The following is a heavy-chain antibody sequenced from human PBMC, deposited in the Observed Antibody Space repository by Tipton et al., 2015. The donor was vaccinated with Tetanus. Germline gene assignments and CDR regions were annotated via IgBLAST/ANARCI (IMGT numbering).Heavy chain of an antibody. V-gene: IGHV3-9*01. CDR1: GFTFDDYA. CDR2: ISWNSGSI. Sequence: SLRLSCAASGFTFDDYAMHWVRQAPGKGLEWVSGISWNSGSIGYADSVKGRFTISRDNAKNSLYLQMNSLRAEDTALYYCAKGDYGDYPGPDYWGQGTLVTVSS. CDR3: AKGDYGDYPGPDY. D-gene: IGHD4-17*01. J-gene: IGHJ4*02.